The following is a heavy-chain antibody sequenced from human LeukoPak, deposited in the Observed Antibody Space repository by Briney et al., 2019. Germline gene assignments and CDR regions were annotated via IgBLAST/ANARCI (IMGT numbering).Heavy chain of an antibody. CDR3: ARGRVYGDFGRFDS. CDR2: IFYGGST. Sequence: SETLSLTCTLSGGSINSYYWSWIRQSPGKGLEWIGYIFYGGSTNYNPSQKSRVTVSVDTSKNQFSLRLNSVTAADTAFYYCARGRVYGDFGRFDSWGQGILVTVSS. V-gene: IGHV4-59*01. D-gene: IGHD2-21*02. CDR1: GGSINSYY. J-gene: IGHJ4*02.